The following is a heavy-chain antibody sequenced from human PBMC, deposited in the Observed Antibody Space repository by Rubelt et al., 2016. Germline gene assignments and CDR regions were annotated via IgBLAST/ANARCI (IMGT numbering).Heavy chain of an antibody. J-gene: IGHJ4*02. V-gene: IGHV3-43*01. CDR3: AKAFGDGSSGLYFDY. D-gene: IGHD6-6*01. Sequence: SVKGRFTISRDNSKNSLYLQMNSLRAEDTALYYCAKAFGDGSSGLYFDYWGQGTLVTVSS.